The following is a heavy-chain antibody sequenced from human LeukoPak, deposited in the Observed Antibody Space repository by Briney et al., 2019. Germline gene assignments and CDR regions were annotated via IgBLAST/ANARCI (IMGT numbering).Heavy chain of an antibody. J-gene: IGHJ4*02. CDR1: GFTFTSSA. CDR2: IVVGSGNT. D-gene: IGHD3-22*01. Sequence: ASVKVSCKASGFTFTSSAMQWVRQARGQRLEWIGWIVVGSGNTNYAQKFQERVTITRGMSTSTAYMELSSLRSEDTAVYYCAATGDYDSSGYYDYWGQGTLVTVSS. CDR3: AATGDYDSSGYYDY. V-gene: IGHV1-58*02.